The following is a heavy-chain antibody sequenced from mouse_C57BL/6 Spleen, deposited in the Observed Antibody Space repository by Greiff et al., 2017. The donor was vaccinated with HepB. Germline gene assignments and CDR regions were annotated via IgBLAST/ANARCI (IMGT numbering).Heavy chain of an antibody. D-gene: IGHD2-4*01. V-gene: IGHV1-4*01. CDR1: GYTFTSYT. J-gene: IGHJ2*01. CDR2: INPSSGYT. Sequence: QVQLKESGAELARPGASVKMSCKASGYTFTSYTMHWVKQRPGQGLEWIGYINPSSGYTKYNQKFKDKATLTADKTSSTAYMQLSSLTSEEAAVYDCAKAGDYDCYFDDWGQGTTLPVAS. CDR3: AKAGDYDCYFDD.